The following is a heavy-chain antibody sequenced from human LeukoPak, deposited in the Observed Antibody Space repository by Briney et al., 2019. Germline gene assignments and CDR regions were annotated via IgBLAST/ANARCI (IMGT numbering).Heavy chain of an antibody. D-gene: IGHD3-10*01. CDR1: GFTFDDYA. J-gene: IGHJ4*02. Sequence: GGSLRLSCAASGFTFDDYAMHWVRQAPGKGLEWVSGISWNSGSIGYADSVKGRFTISRDNAKSSLYLQMNSLRADDTAVYYCARCGDGLPCDFDYWGQGTLVTVSS. V-gene: IGHV3-9*01. CDR3: ARCGDGLPCDFDY. CDR2: ISWNSGSI.